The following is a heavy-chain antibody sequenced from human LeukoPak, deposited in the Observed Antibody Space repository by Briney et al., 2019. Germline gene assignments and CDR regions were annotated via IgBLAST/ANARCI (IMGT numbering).Heavy chain of an antibody. CDR3: ARAPTKYQLLPDY. J-gene: IGHJ4*02. Sequence: SETLSLTCTVSGGSISSGDYYWSWIRQPPGKGLEWIGYIYYSGSTYYNPSLKSRVTISVDTSKNQFSLKLSSVTAADTAVYYCARAPTKYQLLPDYWGQGTLVTVSS. CDR1: GGSISSGDYY. V-gene: IGHV4-30-4*01. D-gene: IGHD2-2*01. CDR2: IYYSGST.